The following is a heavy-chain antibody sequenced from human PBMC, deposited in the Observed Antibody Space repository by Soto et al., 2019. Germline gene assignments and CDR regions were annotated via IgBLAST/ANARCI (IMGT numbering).Heavy chain of an antibody. D-gene: IGHD4-17*01. CDR1: DGSISRYY. CDR2: IYYSGST. J-gene: IGHJ3*02. Sequence: SETLSLTCTVSDGSISRYYWTWIRHPPGKGLEWIGYIYYSGSTNYNPSLKSRVTISVDTSKNQCSLKLSSVTAADTAVYYCAILITVDTEQFDVFDIWGQGTLVTVSS. V-gene: IGHV4-59*13. CDR3: AILITVDTEQFDVFDI.